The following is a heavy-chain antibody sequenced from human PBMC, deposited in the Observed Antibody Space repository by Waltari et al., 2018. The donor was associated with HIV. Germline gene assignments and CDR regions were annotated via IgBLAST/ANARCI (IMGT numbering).Heavy chain of an antibody. V-gene: IGHV4-34*02. CDR2: INHSGSP. CDR3: ARVKDYVWGSYRYTEDY. J-gene: IGHJ4*02. CDR1: GGSFSGHY. D-gene: IGHD3-16*02. Sequence: QVQLQQWGAGLLKPSETLSLTCAVYGGSFSGHYWSWIRQPPGKGLGWIGEINHSGSPDHNPSLKSRVTISLDTSKDQFSLKLSSVTAADTAVYYCARVKDYVWGSYRYTEDYWGQGTLVTVSS.